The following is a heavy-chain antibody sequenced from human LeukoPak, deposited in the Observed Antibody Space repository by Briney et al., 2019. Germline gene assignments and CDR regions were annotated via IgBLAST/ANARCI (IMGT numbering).Heavy chain of an antibody. D-gene: IGHD6-19*01. V-gene: IGHV1-3*01. CDR2: INAGNGNT. CDR3: ARDFLAGSGWYRAIPFDY. CDR1: GCTFTSYA. Sequence: ASVKVSCKASGCTFTSYAMHWVRQAPGQRLEWMGWINAGNGNTKYSQKFQGRVTITRDTSASTAYMELSSLRSEDTAVYYCARDFLAGSGWYRAIPFDYWGQGTLVAVSS. J-gene: IGHJ4*02.